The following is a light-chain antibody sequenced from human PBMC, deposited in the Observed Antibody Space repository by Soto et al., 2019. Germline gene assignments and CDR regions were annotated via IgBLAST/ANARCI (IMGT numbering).Light chain of an antibody. Sequence: EIVLTQSPGTLSLSRGDRATLSCRASQSVSSNLAWYQQKPGQAPRLLIYGASTRATGIPARFSGSGSGTEFTLTISSLQSEDFAVYYCQQHNNWPWTFCQGPKVDIK. V-gene: IGKV3-15*01. CDR1: QSVSSN. CDR2: GAS. J-gene: IGKJ1*01. CDR3: QQHNNWPWT.